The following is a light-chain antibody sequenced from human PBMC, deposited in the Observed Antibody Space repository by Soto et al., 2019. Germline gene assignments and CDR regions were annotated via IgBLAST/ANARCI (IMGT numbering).Light chain of an antibody. V-gene: IGKV1-39*01. CDR2: AAS. Sequence: DIQMTQSTSSLSASVGDRVTITCRASQSISSYLNWYQQKPGKAPKLLIHAASSLQSGVPSRFSGSGSGTDFTLTISSLQPEDFATYYCQQCYSTPVTFGQGTRLEIK. CDR3: QQCYSTPVT. CDR1: QSISSY. J-gene: IGKJ5*01.